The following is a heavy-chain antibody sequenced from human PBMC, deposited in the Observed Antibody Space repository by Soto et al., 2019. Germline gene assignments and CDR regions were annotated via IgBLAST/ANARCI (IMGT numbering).Heavy chain of an antibody. CDR2: VSPENRNA. CDR3: EVPTGY. D-gene: IGHD2-8*02. V-gene: IGHV1-8*01. J-gene: IGHJ4*02. CDR1: GYTFTEYD. Sequence: QVQVVQSRAEVKKPGASVKVSCKTSGYTFTEYDINWVRQAPGQGLEYMGWVSPENRNAGYAPQXXGXXSMTADTSINTVYLELTTLTYEDTAVYYCEVPTGYWGQGTMVTVSS.